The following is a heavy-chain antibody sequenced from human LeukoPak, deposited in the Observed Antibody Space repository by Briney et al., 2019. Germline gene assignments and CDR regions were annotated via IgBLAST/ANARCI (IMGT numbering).Heavy chain of an antibody. V-gene: IGHV4-59*08. CDR2: IYYSGST. D-gene: IGHD3-9*01. CDR1: GGSISSYY. CDR3: ARQADWLLGWFDP. Sequence: SETLSLTCTVSGGSISSYYWSWIRQPPGKGVEWIGYIYYSGSTNYNPSLKSRVTISVDTSKNQFSLKLSSVTAADTAVYYCARQADWLLGWFDPWGQGTLVTVSS. J-gene: IGHJ5*02.